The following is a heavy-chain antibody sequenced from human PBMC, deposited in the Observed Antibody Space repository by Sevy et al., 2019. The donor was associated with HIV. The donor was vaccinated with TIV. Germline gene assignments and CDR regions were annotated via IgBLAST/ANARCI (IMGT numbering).Heavy chain of an antibody. D-gene: IGHD2-21*02. J-gene: IGHJ4*02. CDR1: GFTFSDYD. CDR3: ARLLSCGGDCYYLDY. Sequence: GGYLRLSCAASGFTFSDYDMHWVRQAPGKGLEWLAVMSHDGNYKNHADSVKVRFTISRDNFKNTLYLQMNSLRVEDTAVHYCARLLSCGGDCYYLDYWGQGAPVTVSS. CDR2: MSHDGNYK. V-gene: IGHV3-30*04.